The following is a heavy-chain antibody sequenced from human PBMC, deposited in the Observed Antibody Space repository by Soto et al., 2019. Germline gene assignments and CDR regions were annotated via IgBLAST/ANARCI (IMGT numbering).Heavy chain of an antibody. CDR1: GGSISSSSYY. V-gene: IGHV4-39*01. CDR2: IYYSGST. J-gene: IGHJ6*03. CDR3: ARHFPHHPPHTIFGVVPSMDV. Sequence: ASETLSLTCTVSGGSISSSSYYWGWVRQPPGKGLEWIGSIYYSGSTYYNPSLKSRVTISVDTSKNQFSLKLSSVTAADTAVYYCARHFPHHPPHTIFGVVPSMDVWGKGTTVTVSS. D-gene: IGHD3-3*01.